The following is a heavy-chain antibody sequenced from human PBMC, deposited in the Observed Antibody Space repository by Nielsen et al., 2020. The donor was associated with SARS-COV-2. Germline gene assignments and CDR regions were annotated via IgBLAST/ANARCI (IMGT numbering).Heavy chain of an antibody. CDR3: AKPPGMITFGGVID. CDR1: GFTFSSYA. Sequence: GESLKISCAASGFTFSSYAMSWVRQAPGKGLERVSAISGSGGSTYYADSVKGRFTISRDNSKNTLYLQMNSLRAEDTAVYYCAKPPGMITFGGVIDWGQGTLVTVSS. D-gene: IGHD3-16*02. CDR2: ISGSGGST. V-gene: IGHV3-23*01. J-gene: IGHJ4*02.